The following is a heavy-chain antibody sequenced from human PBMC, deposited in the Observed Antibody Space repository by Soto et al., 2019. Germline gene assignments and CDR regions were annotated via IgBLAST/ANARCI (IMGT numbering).Heavy chain of an antibody. Sequence: SETLSLTCTVSGGSVSSGSYYWSWIRQPPGKGLEWIGYIYYSGSTNYNPSLKSRVTISVDTSKNQFSLKLSSVTAADTAVYYCARLIVVVPAAMGGFDYWGQGTLVTVSS. V-gene: IGHV4-61*01. D-gene: IGHD2-2*01. J-gene: IGHJ4*02. CDR1: GGSVSSGSYY. CDR3: ARLIVVVPAAMGGFDY. CDR2: IYYSGST.